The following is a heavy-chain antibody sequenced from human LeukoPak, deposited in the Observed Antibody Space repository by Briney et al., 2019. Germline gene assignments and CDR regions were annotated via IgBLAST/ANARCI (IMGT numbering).Heavy chain of an antibody. CDR2: MNPNSGNT. CDR1: GYTFTSYD. J-gene: IGHJ1*01. CDR3: ARGPRYCSGGSCYSEPAEYFPH. Sequence: ASVKVSCKASGYTFTSYDINWVRQATGQGLEWMGWMNPNSGNTGYAQKFQGRVTMTRNTSISTAYMELSSLRSEDTAVYYCARGPRYCSGGSCYSEPAEYFPHWGQGTLVTVSS. D-gene: IGHD2-15*01. V-gene: IGHV1-8*01.